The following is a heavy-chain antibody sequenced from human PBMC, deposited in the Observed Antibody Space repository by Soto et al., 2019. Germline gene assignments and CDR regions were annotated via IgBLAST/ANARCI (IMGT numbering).Heavy chain of an antibody. CDR1: GGPHVSDEYF. CDR2: IFYSGNT. CDR3: ARHCRSGGSFYLDP. Sequence: PSETLSLTCRVSGGPHVSDEYFWTWFRHPPGKGLEWIGYIFYSGNTFSHPSLESRISMSVDTSKNQFSLKVNTVTAADTAVYYCARHCRSGGSFYLDPWGQGLLLAVTS. V-gene: IGHV4-31*03. J-gene: IGHJ5*02. D-gene: IGHD3-3*02.